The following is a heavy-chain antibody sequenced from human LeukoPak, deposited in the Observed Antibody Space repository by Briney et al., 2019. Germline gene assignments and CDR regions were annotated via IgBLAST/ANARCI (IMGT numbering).Heavy chain of an antibody. J-gene: IGHJ4*02. Sequence: PSETLSLTCTVSGGSISGCYWTWIRQPAGKGLEWIGHIYIIGNTKYSPSLKSRVTMSLDTSRNQFSLKLSSVTAADTAVYYCARLGAATTFDYWGQGTLVTVSS. V-gene: IGHV4-4*07. D-gene: IGHD2-15*01. CDR3: ARLGAATTFDY. CDR1: GGSISGCY. CDR2: IYIIGNT.